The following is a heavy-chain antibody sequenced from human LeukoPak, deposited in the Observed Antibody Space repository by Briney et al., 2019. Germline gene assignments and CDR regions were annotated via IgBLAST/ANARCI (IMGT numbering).Heavy chain of an antibody. Sequence: PGGSLRLSCAASGFTFSSYAMSWVRQAPGKGLEWVSAISGSGGHTYYADSVKGRFTISRDNSKSMLFLQLNSLRAEDTALYYCARDLHYYVAMDVWGQGTTVTVSS. V-gene: IGHV3-23*01. J-gene: IGHJ6*02. CDR2: ISGSGGHT. CDR3: ARDLHYYVAMDV. D-gene: IGHD3-10*02. CDR1: GFTFSSYA.